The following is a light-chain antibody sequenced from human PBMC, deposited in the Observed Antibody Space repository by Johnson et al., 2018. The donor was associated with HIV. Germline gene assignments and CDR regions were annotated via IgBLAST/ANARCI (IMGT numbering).Light chain of an antibody. CDR3: GTWDSSLSAYV. V-gene: IGLV1-51*01. CDR1: SSNIGNKY. J-gene: IGLJ1*01. Sequence: QSVLTQPPSVSAAPGQKVTISCSGSSSNIGNKYVSWYQQFPGTAPKLLIYDNNKRPSGIPDRISGSKSGTSATLGITGLQTGDEADYYCGTWDSSLSAYVFGTVTKVTVL. CDR2: DNN.